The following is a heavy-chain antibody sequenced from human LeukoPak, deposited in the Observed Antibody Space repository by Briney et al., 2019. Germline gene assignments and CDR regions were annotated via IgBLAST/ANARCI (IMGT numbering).Heavy chain of an antibody. J-gene: IGHJ4*02. CDR1: GGSISSGGYS. Sequence: SQTLSLTCAVSGGSISSGGYSWSWIRQPPGKGLEWIGYIYHSGSTYYNPSLKSRVTISVDRSKNQFSLKLSSVTAADTAVYYCVREHSSSWIDYWGQGTLVTVSS. CDR2: IYHSGST. CDR3: VREHSSSWIDY. V-gene: IGHV4-30-2*01. D-gene: IGHD6-13*01.